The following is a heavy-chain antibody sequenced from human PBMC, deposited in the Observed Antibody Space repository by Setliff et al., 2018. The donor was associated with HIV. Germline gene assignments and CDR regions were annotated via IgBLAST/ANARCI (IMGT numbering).Heavy chain of an antibody. J-gene: IGHJ4*02. CDR3: ATGHYDYWNGYSARGPLDY. Sequence: KTSETLSLTCTVSGGSISSGGYYWSWIRQHPGKGLEWIGYIYYSGSTYYNPSLKSRVTISVDTSKNQFSLKLSSVTAADTAVYYCATGHYDYWNGYSARGPLDYWGQGTLVTVSS. V-gene: IGHV4-31*03. CDR1: GGSISSGGYY. D-gene: IGHD3-3*01. CDR2: IYYSGST.